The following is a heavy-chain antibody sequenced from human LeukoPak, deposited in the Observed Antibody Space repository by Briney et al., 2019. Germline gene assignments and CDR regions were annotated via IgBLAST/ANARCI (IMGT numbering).Heavy chain of an antibody. CDR1: GGSISSHY. Sequence: SETLSLTCTVSGGSISSHYWSWIRQPPGKGLEWIGYIYYSGSTNYNPSLKSRVTISVDTSKNQFSLKLSSVTAADTAVYYCARYVWGSYPTFEDYWGQGTLVTVSS. J-gene: IGHJ4*02. CDR2: IYYSGST. D-gene: IGHD3-16*02. V-gene: IGHV4-59*11. CDR3: ARYVWGSYPTFEDY.